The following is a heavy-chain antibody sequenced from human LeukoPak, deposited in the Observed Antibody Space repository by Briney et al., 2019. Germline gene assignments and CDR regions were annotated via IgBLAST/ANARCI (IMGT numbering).Heavy chain of an antibody. CDR1: GGSISSSNW. J-gene: IGHJ4*02. V-gene: IGHV4-4*02. CDR3: ARFHPITGTTADRNFDY. Sequence: PSETLSLTCAVSGGSISSSNWWSGVRPPPGKGLEWIGEIYHSGSTNYNPSLKSRVTISVDKSKNQFSLKLSTVTAADTAVYYCARFHPITGTTADRNFDYWGQGTLVTVSS. CDR2: IYHSGST. D-gene: IGHD1-20*01.